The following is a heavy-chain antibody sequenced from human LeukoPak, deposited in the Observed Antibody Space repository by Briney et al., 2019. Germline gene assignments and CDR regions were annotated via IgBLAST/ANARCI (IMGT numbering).Heavy chain of an antibody. D-gene: IGHD2-8*01. V-gene: IGHV3-23*01. CDR3: AKDCTNGVCYALDI. CDR1: GFAFSNYG. CDR2: ISGSGGST. J-gene: IGHJ3*02. Sequence: GGSLRLSCAASGFAFSNYGMSWVRQAPGKGLEWVSAISGSGGSTYYADSVKGRFPISRDNSKNTLYLQMNSLRAEDTAVYYCAKDCTNGVCYALDIWGQGTMVTVSS.